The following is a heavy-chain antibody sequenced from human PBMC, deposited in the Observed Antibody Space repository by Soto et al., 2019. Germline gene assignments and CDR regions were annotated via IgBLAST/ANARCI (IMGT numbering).Heavy chain of an antibody. CDR3: TRGSSSWYDGFDY. CDR2: IRSKAYGGTT. V-gene: IGHV3-49*03. Sequence: GVLRLSCTASGFTFGDYAMSWFRQAPGKGLEWVGFIRSKAYGGTTEYAASVKGRFTISRDDSKSIAYLQMNSLKTEDTAVYYCTRGSSSWYDGFDYWGQGTLVTVSS. J-gene: IGHJ4*02. CDR1: GFTFGDYA. D-gene: IGHD6-13*01.